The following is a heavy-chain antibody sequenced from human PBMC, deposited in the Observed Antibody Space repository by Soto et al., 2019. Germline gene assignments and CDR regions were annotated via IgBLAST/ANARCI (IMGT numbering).Heavy chain of an antibody. V-gene: IGHV3-33*01. CDR2: IWYDGSNK. J-gene: IGHJ5*02. CDR3: ARDKAVAGTSWFDP. Sequence: QVQMVESGGGVVQPGRSLILSCAASGFTFSSYGMHWVRQAPGKGLEWVAVIWYDGSNKYYADSVKGRFTISRDNSKNTLYLQMNSMRADDTAVYYCARDKAVAGTSWFDPWGQGTLVTVSS. D-gene: IGHD6-19*01. CDR1: GFTFSSYG.